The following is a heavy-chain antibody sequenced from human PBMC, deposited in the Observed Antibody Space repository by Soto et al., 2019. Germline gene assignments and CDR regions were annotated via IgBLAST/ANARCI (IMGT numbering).Heavy chain of an antibody. V-gene: IGHV4-4*02. CDR3: ARGLSADFDY. J-gene: IGHJ4*02. Sequence: SETLSLTCAVSSGSISSSNWWSWVRQPPGKGLEWIGEIYHSGSTNYNPSLKSRVTISVDESKNQFSLKLSSVTAADTAVYYCARGLSADFDYWGQGTLVTVSS. CDR1: SGSISSSNW. CDR2: IYHSGST.